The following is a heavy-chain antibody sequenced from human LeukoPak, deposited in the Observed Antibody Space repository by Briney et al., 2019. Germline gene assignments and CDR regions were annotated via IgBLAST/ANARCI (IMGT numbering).Heavy chain of an antibody. D-gene: IGHD5-12*01. V-gene: IGHV3-7*01. Sequence: GGSLRLSCAASGFIFTDYWMYWVRQAPGKGLAWVANIKEDGSEKNYVDSVKGRFTISRDNAKNSVYLQMNSLRVEDTAVYYCARVLIVATIVYFDYWGQGTLVTVSS. CDR1: GFIFTDYW. CDR2: IKEDGSEK. CDR3: ARVLIVATIVYFDY. J-gene: IGHJ4*02.